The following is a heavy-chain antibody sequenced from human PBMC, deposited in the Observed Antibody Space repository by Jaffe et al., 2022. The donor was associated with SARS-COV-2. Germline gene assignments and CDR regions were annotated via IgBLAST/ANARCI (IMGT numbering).Heavy chain of an antibody. Sequence: EVHLVESGGGLVQPGGSLKLSCAASGFTFSDSAIHWVRWVRRASGKGLEWVGRIRSKPKSYATAYTASVKGRFTISRDDSKDTAYLEMNSLQTEDTAVYYCTRLYDADTMIEKALDSWGQGTLVTVSS. V-gene: IGHV3-73*01. D-gene: IGHD3-22*01. CDR2: IRSKPKSYAT. CDR1: GFTFSDSA. J-gene: IGHJ4*02. CDR3: TRLYDADTMIEKALDS.